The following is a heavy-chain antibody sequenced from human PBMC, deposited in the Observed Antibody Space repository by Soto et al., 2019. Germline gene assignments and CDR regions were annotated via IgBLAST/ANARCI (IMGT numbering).Heavy chain of an antibody. CDR2: ISGFNDDT. V-gene: IGHV1-18*01. CDR3: ARSGSYYPARNWFGP. Sequence: QVQLVQSGAEMKNPGASVKVSCKASGYTFTSYGISWVRQAPGQGLEWMGWISGFNDDTNHAQKLQAGVTMTKDTSTSKAYMELRSLKSDDTAVCYCARSGSYYPARNWFGPWGQGTLVTVSS. D-gene: IGHD3-10*01. J-gene: IGHJ5*02. CDR1: GYTFTSYG.